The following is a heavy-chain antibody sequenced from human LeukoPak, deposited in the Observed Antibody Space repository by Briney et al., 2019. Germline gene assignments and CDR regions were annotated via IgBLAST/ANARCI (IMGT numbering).Heavy chain of an antibody. J-gene: IGHJ4*02. CDR2: IYYSGST. Sequence: KPSETLSLTCAVYGGSFSGYYWSWIRQHPGKGLEWVGYIYYSGSTHYNPSLKSRVTISIDTSKNQFSLKLSSVTAADTAVYYCARDRLEGYYDSSGYWTHWGQGTLVTVSS. CDR1: GGSFSGYY. V-gene: IGHV4-31*11. D-gene: IGHD3-22*01. CDR3: ARDRLEGYYDSSGYWTH.